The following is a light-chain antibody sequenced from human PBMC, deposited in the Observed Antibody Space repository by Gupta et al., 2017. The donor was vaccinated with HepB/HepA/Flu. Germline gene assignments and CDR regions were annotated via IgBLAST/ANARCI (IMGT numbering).Light chain of an antibody. J-gene: IGKJ2*01. CDR2: LGS. V-gene: IGKV2-28*01. CDR3: KQAQQNTRT. CDR1: HSLLHSNGYNY. Sequence: IVMTPSPLSLLVTPGGQASIPCSSSHSLLHSNGYNYWDWYLQKQGQSPQLLSYLGSNRATGGPDMFGGSGGSTDGTMNISSVGAEEVGVCDGKQAQQNTRTLGQGTKVEIK.